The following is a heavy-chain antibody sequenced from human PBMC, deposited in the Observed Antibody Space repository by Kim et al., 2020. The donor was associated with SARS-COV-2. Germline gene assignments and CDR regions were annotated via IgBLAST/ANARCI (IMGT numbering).Heavy chain of an antibody. CDR3: LAEIGSRSFDH. CDR1: GFTFSAHA. D-gene: IGHD3-10*01. V-gene: IGHV3-30*04. J-gene: IGHJ4*02. Sequence: GGSLRLSCAASGFTFSAHALHWVRQAPGKGLEWVARIAYDGSHISYPDSVKGRFIISRDNTKSTLYLQMNSLRPEDTAVYYCLAEIGSRSFDHWGQGPLVTVST. CDR2: IAYDGSHI.